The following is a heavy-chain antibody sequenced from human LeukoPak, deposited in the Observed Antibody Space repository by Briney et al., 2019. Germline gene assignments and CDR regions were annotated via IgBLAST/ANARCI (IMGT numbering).Heavy chain of an antibody. CDR3: ARGIYGDEDFDY. V-gene: IGHV3-48*03. CDR1: GFTFTTYE. CDR2: ITSSGDIK. Sequence: PGGSLRLSCATSGFTFTTYEMNWVRQAPGKGLEWVSYITSSGDIKTYADPVKGRFTMSRDDAKNSVYLQMNSLRPEDTAVYYCARGIYGDEDFDYWGQGTLVSVSS. J-gene: IGHJ4*02. D-gene: IGHD3-10*01.